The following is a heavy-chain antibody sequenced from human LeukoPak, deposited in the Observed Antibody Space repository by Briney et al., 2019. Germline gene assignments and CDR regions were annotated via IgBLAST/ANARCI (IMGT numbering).Heavy chain of an antibody. J-gene: IGHJ4*02. Sequence: GASVKVSCKASGYTFTSYGISWVRQAPGQGLEWMGRIIPILGIANYAQKFQGRVTITADKSTSTAYMELSSLRSEDTAVYYCARDLSAAAADIKSPYYFDCWGQGTLVTVSS. V-gene: IGHV1-69*04. CDR1: GYTFTSYG. D-gene: IGHD6-13*01. CDR3: ARDLSAAAADIKSPYYFDC. CDR2: IIPILGIA.